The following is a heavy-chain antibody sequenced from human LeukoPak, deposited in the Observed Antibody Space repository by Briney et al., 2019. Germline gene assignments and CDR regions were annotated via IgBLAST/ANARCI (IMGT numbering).Heavy chain of an antibody. D-gene: IGHD6-19*01. J-gene: IGHJ5*02. Sequence: SGTLSLTCTVSGGSISSSSYYWGWIRQPPGKGLEWIGSIYYSGSTYYNPSLKSRVTISVDTSKNQFSLKLSSVTAADTAVYYCARGEAQWLPQGGWFDPWGQGTLVTVSS. V-gene: IGHV4-39*01. CDR3: ARGEAQWLPQGGWFDP. CDR2: IYYSGST. CDR1: GGSISSSSYY.